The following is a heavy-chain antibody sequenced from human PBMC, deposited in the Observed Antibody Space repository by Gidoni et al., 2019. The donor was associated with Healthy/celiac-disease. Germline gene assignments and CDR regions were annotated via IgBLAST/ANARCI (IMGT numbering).Heavy chain of an antibody. Sequence: QVQLVESGGGVVQPGRSLRLSCAASGFPFSSYGMHWVRQAPGKGLEWVAVISYDGSNKYYADSVKGRFTISRDNSKNTLYLQMNSLRAEDTAVYYCAKGVRDSILWWVFDYWGQGTLVTVSS. D-gene: IGHD2-21*01. V-gene: IGHV3-30*18. CDR2: ISYDGSNK. CDR1: GFPFSSYG. CDR3: AKGVRDSILWWVFDY. J-gene: IGHJ4*02.